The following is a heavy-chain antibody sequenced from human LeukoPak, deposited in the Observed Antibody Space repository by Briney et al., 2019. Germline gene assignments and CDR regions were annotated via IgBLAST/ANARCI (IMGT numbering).Heavy chain of an antibody. CDR3: AREERYYDILTGYYYYFDY. D-gene: IGHD3-9*01. J-gene: IGHJ4*02. CDR2: ISAYNGNA. V-gene: IGHV1-18*01. CDR1: GYTFISYG. Sequence: ASVKVSCKASGYTFISYGISWVRQAPGQGLEWMGWISAYNGNANYAQKLQGRVTMTTDTSTSTAYMELRSLRSDDTAVYYCAREERYYDILTGYYYYFDYWGQGTLVTVSS.